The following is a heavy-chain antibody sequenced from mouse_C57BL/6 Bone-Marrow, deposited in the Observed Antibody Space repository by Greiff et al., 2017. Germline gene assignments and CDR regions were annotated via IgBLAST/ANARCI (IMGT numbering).Heavy chain of an antibody. CDR3: ARPGVVPYGACFAY. CDR2: IYPRSGNT. V-gene: IGHV1-81*01. CDR1: GYTFTSYG. J-gene: IGHJ3*01. D-gene: IGHD1-1*01. Sequence: QVQLQQSGAELARPGASVKLSCKASGYTFTSYGISWVKQRTGQGLEWIGEIYPRSGNTYYNEKFKGKATRTADKSSSTAYMELRSLTSEDSAVYFCARPGVVPYGACFAYWGQGTLVTVSA.